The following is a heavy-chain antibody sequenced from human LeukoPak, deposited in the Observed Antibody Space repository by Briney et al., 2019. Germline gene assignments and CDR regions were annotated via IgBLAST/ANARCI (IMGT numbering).Heavy chain of an antibody. CDR2: INAGTGNG. CDR1: GYTFTSYD. J-gene: IGHJ4*02. CDR3: ARSGELYFHLDY. V-gene: IGHV1-3*01. D-gene: IGHD3-10*01. Sequence: ASVKVSCKASGYTFTSYDINWVRQATGQRIEWMGWINAGTGNGKNSPDFQGRITITRDTSASTAYMELTSLRSDDTAMYYCARSGELYFHLDYWGQGSLVSVSS.